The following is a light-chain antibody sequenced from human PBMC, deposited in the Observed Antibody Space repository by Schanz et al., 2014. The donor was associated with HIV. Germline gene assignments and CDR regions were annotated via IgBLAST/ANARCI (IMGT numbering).Light chain of an antibody. CDR3: CSCTNTNTWV. Sequence: QSALTQPASVSGSPGQSISISCNGTSSDLGRLNCVSWYQQHPGKAPKLVISDFANRPSGISPRFSASKSDNTASLTISGLQAEDEGDYYCCSCTNTNTWVFGGGTKLTVL. V-gene: IGLV2-14*03. CDR1: SSDLGRLNC. CDR2: DFA. J-gene: IGLJ3*02.